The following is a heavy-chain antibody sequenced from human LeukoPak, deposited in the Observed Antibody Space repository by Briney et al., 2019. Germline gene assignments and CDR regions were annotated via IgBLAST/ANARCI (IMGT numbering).Heavy chain of an antibody. CDR1: GDSISSYY. CDR3: ARLRGQQLAPDYYYYYGMDV. Sequence: PSETLSLTCTVSGDSISSYYWSWIRQPPGKGLEWIGYIYYSGSTNYNPSLKSRVTISVDTSKNQFSLKLSSVTAADTAAYYCARLRGQQLAPDYYYYYGMDVWGKGTTVTVSS. V-gene: IGHV4-59*01. J-gene: IGHJ6*04. D-gene: IGHD6-13*01. CDR2: IYYSGST.